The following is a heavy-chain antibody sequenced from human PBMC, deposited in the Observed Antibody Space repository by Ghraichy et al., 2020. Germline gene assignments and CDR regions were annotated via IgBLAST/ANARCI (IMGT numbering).Heavy chain of an antibody. V-gene: IGHV3-21*01. J-gene: IGHJ4*02. D-gene: IGHD5-12*01. CDR3: ARDDGPLYSFDY. Sequence: GGSLRLSCAASGFTFSSYSMNWVRQAPGKGLEWVSSISSSSSYIYYADSVKGRFTISRDNAKNSLYLQMNSLRAEDTAVYYCARDDGPLYSFDYWGQGTLVTVSS. CDR1: GFTFSSYS. CDR2: ISSSSSYI.